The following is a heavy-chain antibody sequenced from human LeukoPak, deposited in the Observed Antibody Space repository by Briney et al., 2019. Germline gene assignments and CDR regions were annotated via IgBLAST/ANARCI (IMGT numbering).Heavy chain of an antibody. J-gene: IGHJ3*01. V-gene: IGHV3-21*01. D-gene: IGHD3-10*01. Sequence: GGSLRLSCAASGFTVSGNFMSWVRQAPGKGLEWVSSISSSGNYIYYADSLKGRFTISRDNAKNSLYLQMNSLRAEDTAVYYCARDVGFYYGSGTYTREDALDVWGQGTMVTVSS. CDR3: ARDVGFYYGSGTYTREDALDV. CDR1: GFTVSGNF. CDR2: ISSSGNYI.